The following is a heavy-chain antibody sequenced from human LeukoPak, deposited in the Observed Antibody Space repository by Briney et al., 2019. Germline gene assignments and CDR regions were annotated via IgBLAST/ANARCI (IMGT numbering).Heavy chain of an antibody. Sequence: GASVKVSCTASGYTFTSYDINWVRQAPGQGLEWMGWMNPNSGNTDYAQTFQGRVTITRNTSISTAYMELSSLRSEDTAVYYCARGPYYYGSGSYYTDNWFDPWGQGTLVTVSS. CDR2: MNPNSGNT. CDR3: ARGPYYYGSGSYYTDNWFDP. D-gene: IGHD3-10*01. V-gene: IGHV1-8*01. J-gene: IGHJ5*02. CDR1: GYTFTSYD.